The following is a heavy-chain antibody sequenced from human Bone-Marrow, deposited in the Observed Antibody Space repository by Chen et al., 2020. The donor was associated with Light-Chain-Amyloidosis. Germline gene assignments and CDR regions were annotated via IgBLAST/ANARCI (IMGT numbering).Heavy chain of an antibody. CDR3: ARRRDGYNFDY. Sequence: EVQLEQSGPEVKKPGESLKISCKGSGYTFPNYWIGWVRQMPGKGLEWMGVISPDDSDARYSPSFEGQVTSSADKSITTAYLQWRSLKASDTAMYYCARRRDGYNFDYWGQGTLVTVSS. CDR1: GYTFPNYW. J-gene: IGHJ4*02. CDR2: ISPDDSDA. D-gene: IGHD5-12*01. V-gene: IGHV5-51*01.